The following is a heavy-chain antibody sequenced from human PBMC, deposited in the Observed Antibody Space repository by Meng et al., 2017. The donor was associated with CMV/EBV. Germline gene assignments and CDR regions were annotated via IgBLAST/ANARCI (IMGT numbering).Heavy chain of an antibody. D-gene: IGHD2/OR15-2a*01. CDR2: IYYSGST. CDR1: GGSISSGDYY. J-gene: IGHJ4*02. V-gene: IGHV4-30-4*08. CDR3: ARTGEYPTFDY. Sequence: QVQLQGAGPGLGEPSQPLSLTCTVSGGSISSGDYYWSWIRQPPGKGLEWIGYIYYSGSTYYNPSLKSRVTISVDTSKNQFSLKLSSVTAADTAVYYCARTGEYPTFDYWGQGTLVTVSS.